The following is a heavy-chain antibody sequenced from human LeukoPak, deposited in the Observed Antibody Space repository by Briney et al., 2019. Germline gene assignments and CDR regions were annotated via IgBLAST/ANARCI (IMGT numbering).Heavy chain of an antibody. CDR1: GFSFSIHA. V-gene: IGHV3-23*01. CDR2: ISGSGGST. Sequence: HPGGSLRLSCAASGFSFSIHAMSWIRQAPGKGLEWVSSISGSGGSTYYADSGKGRSTISRDNSKNTLYLQMNSLRAEDTAVYFCAKEGNYYYVSGSYYKTDYWGQGTLVTVSS. D-gene: IGHD3-10*01. J-gene: IGHJ4*02. CDR3: AKEGNYYYVSGSYYKTDY.